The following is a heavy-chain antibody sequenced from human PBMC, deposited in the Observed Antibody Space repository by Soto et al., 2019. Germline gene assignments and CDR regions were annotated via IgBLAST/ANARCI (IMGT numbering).Heavy chain of an antibody. J-gene: IGHJ6*02. D-gene: IGHD5-18*01. CDR3: ARCIQGDYYYGMDG. V-gene: IGHV1-18*01. Sequence: QAQLVQSGAEVKKPGASVKDSCKASGYTFYSHSISWVRQAPGQGLEWMGRINGDYGNTQYAQKFRGRVTMSTDTSTTTVYMEQTNLRSADTAIYYCARCIQGDYYYGMDGWGQGTTVTVSS. CDR2: INGDYGNT. CDR1: GYTFYSHS.